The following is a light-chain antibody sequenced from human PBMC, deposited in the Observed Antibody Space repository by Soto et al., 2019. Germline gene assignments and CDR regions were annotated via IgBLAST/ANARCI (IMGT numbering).Light chain of an antibody. V-gene: IGLV2-14*03. CDR1: IDNVGAYNY. CDR2: DVN. J-gene: IGLJ1*01. Sequence: QSALTQPASVSGSPGQSITVSCTGTIDNVGAYNYDSWYQQRPASAPQLIIYDVNNRPSGSAHRCSGSKSAHTSFLTISGRQSDDEATDFCSSYTSANGYRRVFGTGTKLTVL. CDR3: SSYTSANGYRRV.